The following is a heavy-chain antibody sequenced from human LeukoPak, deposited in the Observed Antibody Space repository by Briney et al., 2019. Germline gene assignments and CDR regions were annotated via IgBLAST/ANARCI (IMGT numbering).Heavy chain of an antibody. CDR2: ISAYGNT. Sequence: VASVKVSCKTSGYTFTIYGISWVRQAPGQGLEWMGLISAYGNTNYAQNLQGRATMTTDTSTSTAYMELSRLRSDDTAVYYCAVSDMVRAAWLDPWGQGTLVTVSS. CDR3: AVSDMVRAAWLDP. D-gene: IGHD3-10*01. CDR1: GYTFTIYG. J-gene: IGHJ5*02. V-gene: IGHV1-18*01.